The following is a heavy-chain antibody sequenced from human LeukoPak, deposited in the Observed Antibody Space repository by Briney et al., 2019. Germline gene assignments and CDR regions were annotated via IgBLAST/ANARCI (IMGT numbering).Heavy chain of an antibody. J-gene: IGHJ6*02. D-gene: IGHD2-15*01. CDR1: GYTFTSYG. Sequence: GASVKVSCKASGYTFTSYGISWVRQAPGQELEWMGWISAHNGNTNYAQKLQGRVTMTTDTSTSTAYMELRSLRSDDTAVYYCARDAVVVVAASQYYYYYGMDVWGQGTTVTVSS. CDR3: ARDAVVVVAASQYYYYYGMDV. CDR2: ISAHNGNT. V-gene: IGHV1-18*01.